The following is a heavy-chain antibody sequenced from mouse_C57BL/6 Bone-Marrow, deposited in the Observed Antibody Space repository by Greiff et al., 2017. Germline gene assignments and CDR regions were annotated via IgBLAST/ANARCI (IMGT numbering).Heavy chain of an antibody. D-gene: IGHD1-1*01. CDR2: IRNKANNHAT. CDR1: GFTFSDAW. V-gene: IGHV6-6*01. J-gene: IGHJ4*01. Sequence: EVKLVESGGGLVQPGGSMKLSCAASGFTFSDAWMDWVRQSPEKGLEWVAEIRNKANNHATYYAESVKGRFTISRDDSKSSVYLQMNSLRAEDTGIYYCTRVLITTVGRDAMDYWGQGTSVTVSS. CDR3: TRVLITTVGRDAMDY.